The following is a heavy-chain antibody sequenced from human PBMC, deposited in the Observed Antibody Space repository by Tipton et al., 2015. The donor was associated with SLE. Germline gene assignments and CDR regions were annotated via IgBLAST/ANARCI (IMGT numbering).Heavy chain of an antibody. D-gene: IGHD3-10*01. J-gene: IGHJ1*01. CDR3: ASLGVSYFHH. CDR1: GGSISSRDYH. Sequence: TLSLTCTVSGGSISSRDYHWGWIRQPPGKGLEWIGNIYYSGSTYHNPSLKSRVTISVDTSKNQFSLKLNSVTAADTAVYYCASLGVSYFHHWGQGTLVTVSS. V-gene: IGHV4-39*01. CDR2: IYYSGST.